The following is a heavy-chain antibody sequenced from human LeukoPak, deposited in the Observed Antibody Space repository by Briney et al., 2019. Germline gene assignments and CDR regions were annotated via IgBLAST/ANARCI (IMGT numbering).Heavy chain of an antibody. CDR3: TREGISGTNWGSKY. Sequence: PGGSLRLSCTASGFTLNGYWMSWVRQAPGKGLEWVANIKQDGSEKYYVDSVKGRFTISRDNYENSLYLQMNSLRAEDTAVYYCTREGISGTNWGSKYWGQGTLVTVSS. CDR1: GFTLNGYW. J-gene: IGHJ4*02. V-gene: IGHV3-7*01. CDR2: IKQDGSEK. D-gene: IGHD7-27*01.